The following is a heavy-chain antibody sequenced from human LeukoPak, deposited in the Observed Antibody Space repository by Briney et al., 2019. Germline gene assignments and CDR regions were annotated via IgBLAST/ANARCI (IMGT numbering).Heavy chain of an antibody. Sequence: ASVKVSCKASGYTFTGYDINWVRQATGQGLEWMGWMNPNSGNTGYAQKFQGRVTMTRNTSISTAYMELSSLRSEDTAVYYCARGDRITMIVVVESYYYYGMDVWGQGTTVTVSS. CDR2: MNPNSGNT. V-gene: IGHV1-8*01. J-gene: IGHJ6*02. D-gene: IGHD3-22*01. CDR3: ARGDRITMIVVVESYYYYGMDV. CDR1: GYTFTGYD.